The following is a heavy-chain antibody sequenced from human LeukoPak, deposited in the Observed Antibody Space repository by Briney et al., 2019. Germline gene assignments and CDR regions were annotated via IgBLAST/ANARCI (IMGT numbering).Heavy chain of an antibody. CDR2: IIPIFGTA. J-gene: IGHJ4*02. Sequence: SVKVSCKASGGTFSSYAISWVRQAPGQGLEWMGGIIPIFGTANYAQKFQGRVTITADESTSTAYMGLSSLRSEDTAVYYCARTGRIYGGNSFFDYWGQGTLVTVSS. D-gene: IGHD4-23*01. CDR3: ARTGRIYGGNSFFDY. V-gene: IGHV1-69*13. CDR1: GGTFSSYA.